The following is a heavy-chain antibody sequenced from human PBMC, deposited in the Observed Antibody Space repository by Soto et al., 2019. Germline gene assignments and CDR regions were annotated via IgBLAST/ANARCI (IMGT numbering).Heavy chain of an antibody. CDR2: IGGRGTSS. J-gene: IGHJ4*02. CDR1: GFTFSNYA. D-gene: IGHD3-22*01. Sequence: PGGSLRLSCAASGFTFSNYAMSWVRQAPGKGLEWVPGIGGRGTSSYYADSVKGRFAISRDNSYNTLFLQLHSLRAEDTAVYYCAKSRYADSSGDYYDFWGQGTRVTVSS. V-gene: IGHV3-23*01. CDR3: AKSRYADSSGDYYDF.